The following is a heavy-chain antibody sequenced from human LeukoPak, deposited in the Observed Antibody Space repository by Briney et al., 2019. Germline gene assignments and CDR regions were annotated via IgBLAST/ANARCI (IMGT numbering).Heavy chain of an antibody. Sequence: PGGSLRLSCSASGFTFSDYYMSWIRQAPGKGLEWVSYISSSSSYTNYADSVKGRFTISRDNAKNSLYLQMNSLRAEDTAVYYCAREYSSSWYDAFDIWGQGTMVTVSS. CDR2: ISSSSSYT. V-gene: IGHV3-11*05. D-gene: IGHD6-13*01. J-gene: IGHJ3*02. CDR3: AREYSSSWYDAFDI. CDR1: GFTFSDYY.